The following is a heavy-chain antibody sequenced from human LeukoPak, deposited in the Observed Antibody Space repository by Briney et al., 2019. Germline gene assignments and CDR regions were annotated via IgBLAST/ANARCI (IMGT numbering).Heavy chain of an antibody. D-gene: IGHD3-3*01. CDR2: INHSGST. Sequence: SETLSLTCAVYGGSFSGYYWSWIRQPPGKGLEWIGKINHSGSTNYNPSLKSRVTISVDTSKNQFSLKLSPVTAADTAVYYCAARYYDFWSGYYTGDYWGQGTLVTVSS. V-gene: IGHV4-34*01. J-gene: IGHJ4*02. CDR1: GGSFSGYY. CDR3: AARYYDFWSGYYTGDY.